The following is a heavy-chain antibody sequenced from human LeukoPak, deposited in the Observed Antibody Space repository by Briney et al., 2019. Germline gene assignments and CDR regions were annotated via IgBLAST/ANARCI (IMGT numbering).Heavy chain of an antibody. CDR1: GFTFSSYA. D-gene: IGHD2-2*01. CDR3: ATAYCSSTSCPT. CDR2: INDSGDST. V-gene: IGHV3-23*01. J-gene: IGHJ5*02. Sequence: GGSLRLSCAASGFTFSSYAMSWVRQAPGKGLEWVSSINDSGDSTYYADSVKGRFTISRDNSKNTLYLLMNNLRAEDTAIFYCATAYCSSTSCPTWGQGTLVTASS.